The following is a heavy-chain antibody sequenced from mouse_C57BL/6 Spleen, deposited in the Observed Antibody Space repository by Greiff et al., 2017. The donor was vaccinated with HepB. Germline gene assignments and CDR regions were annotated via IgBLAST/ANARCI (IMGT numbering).Heavy chain of an antibody. CDR2: IRSKSNNYAT. Sequence: EVKLVESGGGLVQPKGSLKLSCAASGFSFNTYAMNWVRQAPGKGLEWVARIRSKSNNYATYYADSVKDRFTISRDDSESMLYLQMNNLKTEDTAMYYCVRSPYDYDPYYFDYWGQGTTLTVSS. J-gene: IGHJ2*01. CDR3: VRSPYDYDPYYFDY. V-gene: IGHV10-1*01. D-gene: IGHD2-4*01. CDR1: GFSFNTYA.